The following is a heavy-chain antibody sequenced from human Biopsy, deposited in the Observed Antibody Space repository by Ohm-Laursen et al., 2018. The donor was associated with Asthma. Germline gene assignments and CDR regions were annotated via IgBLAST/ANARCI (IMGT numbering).Heavy chain of an antibody. J-gene: IGHJ4*02. CDR2: INSVFGTT. Sequence: VASVKVSCKSLGGTFNTYVIGWVRQAPGQELEWMGGINSVFGTTTYPQKFQDRVTIAADDSTSTVYMELSSLRSEDTAVYYCARKAGPCISRTCYSLDFWGQGTLVTVSS. D-gene: IGHD2-2*01. V-gene: IGHV1-69*13. CDR3: ARKAGPCISRTCYSLDF. CDR1: GGTFNTYV.